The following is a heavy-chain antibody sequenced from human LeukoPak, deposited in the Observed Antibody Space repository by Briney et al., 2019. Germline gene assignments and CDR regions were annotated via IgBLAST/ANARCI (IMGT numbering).Heavy chain of an antibody. J-gene: IGHJ4*02. CDR2: ISYDGSNK. Sequence: GGSLRLSCAASGFTFSSYAMHWVRQAPGKGLEWVAVISYDGSNKYYADSVKGRFTISRDNSKNTLYPQMNSLRAEDTAVYYCARPQGGRQIWLYFDYWGQGTVVTVSS. CDR3: ARPQGGRQIWLYFDY. D-gene: IGHD5-18*01. V-gene: IGHV3-30-3*01. CDR1: GFTFSSYA.